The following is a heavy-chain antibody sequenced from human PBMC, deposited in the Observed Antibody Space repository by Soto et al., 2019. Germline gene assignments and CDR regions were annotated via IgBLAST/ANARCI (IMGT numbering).Heavy chain of an antibody. CDR2: INSDGSST. CDR3: ARDPYYYDFWSGYYSAFDI. D-gene: IGHD3-3*01. CDR1: GFTFSSYW. J-gene: IGHJ3*02. Sequence: GGSLRLSCAASGFTFSSYWMHWVRQAPGKGLVWVSRINSDGSSTSYADSVKGRFTISRDNAKNTLYLQMNSLRAEDTAVYYCARDPYYYDFWSGYYSAFDIWGQGTMVTVS. V-gene: IGHV3-74*01.